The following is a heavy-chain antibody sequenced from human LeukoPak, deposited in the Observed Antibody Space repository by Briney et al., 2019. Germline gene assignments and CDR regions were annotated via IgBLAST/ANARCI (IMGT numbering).Heavy chain of an antibody. V-gene: IGHV3-21*01. CDR1: GFTFSSYS. D-gene: IGHD3-22*01. J-gene: IGHJ4*02. CDR3: ASPTKYYYDSSGYSGY. CDR2: ISSSSSYI. Sequence: PGGSLRLSCAASGFTFSSYSMNWVRQAPGKGLEWVSSISSSSSYIYYADSVKGRFTISRDNAKNSLYLQMNSLRAEDTAVYYCASPTKYYYDSSGYSGYWGQGTLVTVSS.